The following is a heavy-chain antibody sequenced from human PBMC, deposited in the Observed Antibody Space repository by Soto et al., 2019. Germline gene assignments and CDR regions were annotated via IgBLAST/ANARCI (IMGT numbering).Heavy chain of an antibody. J-gene: IGHJ4*02. Sequence: QVQLVQSGAEVKKPGSSVKVSCKASGGTFSSNAISWVRQAPGQGLEWMGGIIPIYASPNYAQNFQGRVTVAADKATSTAYLALSRLKFADSAIYYCAVTVTGSRSALAHWGRGTLVIVSS. CDR1: GGTFSSNA. D-gene: IGHD3-9*01. V-gene: IGHV1-69*06. CDR3: AVTVTGSRSALAH. CDR2: IIPIYASP.